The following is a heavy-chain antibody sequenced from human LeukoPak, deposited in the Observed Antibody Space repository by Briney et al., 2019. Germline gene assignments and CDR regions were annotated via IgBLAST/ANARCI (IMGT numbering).Heavy chain of an antibody. J-gene: IGHJ6*03. CDR1: GFTFDDYG. D-gene: IGHD3-10*01. V-gene: IGHV3-20*04. Sequence: GGSLRLSCAASGFTFDDYGMSWVRQAPGKGLEWVSGINWNGGSTGYADSVKGRFTISRDNAKNSLHLQMNSLRDEDTALYYCARGGFGESDYYMGVWGEGTTVTVSS. CDR3: ARGGFGESDYYMGV. CDR2: INWNGGST.